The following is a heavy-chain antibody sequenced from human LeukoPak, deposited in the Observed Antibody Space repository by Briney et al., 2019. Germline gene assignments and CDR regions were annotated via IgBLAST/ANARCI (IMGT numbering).Heavy chain of an antibody. CDR3: TRVRVYKTFDH. CDR1: GFTFSSSW. CDR2: IRPDGSEA. Sequence: SGGSLRLSCAASGFTFSSSWMTWVRQAPGKGLEWVAVIRPDGSEAAYVDSVIGRFTISRDNAKKSLFLQVNSLRVEDTAGYYGTRVRVYKTFDHWGQGALVTVSS. J-gene: IGHJ4*02. D-gene: IGHD3-10*01. V-gene: IGHV3-7*04.